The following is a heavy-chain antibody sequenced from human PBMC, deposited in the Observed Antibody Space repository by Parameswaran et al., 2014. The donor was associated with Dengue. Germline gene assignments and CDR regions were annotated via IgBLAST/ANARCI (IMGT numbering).Heavy chain of an antibody. D-gene: IGHD3-22*01. CDR2: INWNGGST. CDR3: ARSPYSSGYYSMMYYFDY. V-gene: IGHV3-20*03. J-gene: IGHJ4*02. Sequence: VRQAPGKGLEWVSGINWNGGSTGYADSVKGRFTISRDNAKNSLYLQMNSLRAEDTALYYCARSPYSSGYYSMMYYFDYWGQGTLVTVSS.